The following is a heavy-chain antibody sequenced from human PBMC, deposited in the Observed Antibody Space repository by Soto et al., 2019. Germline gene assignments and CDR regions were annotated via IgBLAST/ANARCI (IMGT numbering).Heavy chain of an antibody. J-gene: IGHJ5*01. CDR2: VSGSGGST. CDR3: AKPPDYNWNDF. D-gene: IGHD3-10*01. CDR1: GFTFSSYA. V-gene: IGHV3-23*01. Sequence: EVQLLESGGGLVQPGGSLRLSCAASGFTFSSYAMSWVRQAPGKGLEWISAVSGSGGSTYYADSVKGRFTISRDNFNDTLYLQMNNLRAEDTAVYYCAKPPDYNWNDFWGQGTLVTVSS.